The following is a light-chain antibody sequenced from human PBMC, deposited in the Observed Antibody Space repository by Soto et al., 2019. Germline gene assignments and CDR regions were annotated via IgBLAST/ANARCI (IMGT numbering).Light chain of an antibody. V-gene: IGLV2-14*01. CDR2: EVS. J-gene: IGLJ3*02. CDR1: SSDVGGYNY. Sequence: QPVLTQPASVSGSPGQSITISCTGTSSDVGGYNYVSWYQQHPGKAPKLMIYEVSNRPSGVSNRFSGSKSGNTASLTISGLQAEDEADYYCSSYTSSSTLVFGRGTKLTVL. CDR3: SSYTSSSTLV.